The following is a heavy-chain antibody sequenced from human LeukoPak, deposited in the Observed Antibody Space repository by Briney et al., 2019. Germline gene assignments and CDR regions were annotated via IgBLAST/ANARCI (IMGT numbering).Heavy chain of an antibody. D-gene: IGHD3-22*01. Sequence: ASVKVSCKASGYTFTGYYMHWVRQAPGQGLEWMGWINANSGGTNYAQKFQGRVTMTRDTSISTAYMELSRLRSDDTAVYYCARDLHEFMYDSSGYYYYWGQGTLVTVSS. CDR3: ARDLHEFMYDSSGYYYY. J-gene: IGHJ4*02. V-gene: IGHV1-2*02. CDR1: GYTFTGYY. CDR2: INANSGGT.